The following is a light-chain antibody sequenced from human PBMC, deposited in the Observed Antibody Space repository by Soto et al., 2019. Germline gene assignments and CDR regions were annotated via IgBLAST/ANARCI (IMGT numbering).Light chain of an antibody. J-gene: IGLJ1*01. CDR1: SSDVGGYNY. V-gene: IGLV2-14*01. CDR2: DVS. Sequence: QSVLTQPASVSGSPGQSITISCTGTSSDVGGYNYVSWYQQHPGKAPKFMIYDVSNRPSGVSNRFSGSKSGNTASLTISGLQAEDEADYYCCSYTTSNXRQIVFGTGTKVTVL. CDR3: CSYTTSNXRQIV.